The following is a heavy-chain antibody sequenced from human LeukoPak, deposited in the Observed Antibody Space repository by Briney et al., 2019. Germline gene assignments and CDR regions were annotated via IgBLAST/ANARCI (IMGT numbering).Heavy chain of an antibody. J-gene: IGHJ5*02. Sequence: SETLSLTCTVSGGSISSYYWSWIRQPPGRGLECIGYIYYSGSTYYNPSLKSRVTISVDTSKNQFSLKLSSVTAADTAVYYCARRGYCSGASCSAFDPWGQGTLVTVSS. CDR3: ARRGYCSGASCSAFDP. CDR2: IYYSGST. D-gene: IGHD2-15*01. V-gene: IGHV4-59*08. CDR1: GGSISSYY.